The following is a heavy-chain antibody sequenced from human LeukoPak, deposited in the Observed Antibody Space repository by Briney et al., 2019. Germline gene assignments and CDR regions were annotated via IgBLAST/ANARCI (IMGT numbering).Heavy chain of an antibody. CDR1: GGSISSGSYY. CDR2: IYTSGST. J-gene: IGHJ4*02. CDR3: ARDGGYSYGYVDFDY. V-gene: IGHV4-61*02. Sequence: PSQTLSLTCTVSGGSISSGSYYWGWIRQPAGKGLEWIGRIYTSGSTNYNPSLKRRITKTVDTSKNQFSLKLSSVTAADTAVYYCARDGGYSYGYVDFDYWGQGTLVTVSS. D-gene: IGHD5-18*01.